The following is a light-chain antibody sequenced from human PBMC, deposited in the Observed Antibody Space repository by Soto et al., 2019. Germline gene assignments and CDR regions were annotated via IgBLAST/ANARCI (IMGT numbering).Light chain of an antibody. CDR3: QQCVSSPFT. J-gene: IGKJ3*01. CDR1: QSIGSSY. CDR2: DVS. Sequence: EIVLTQSPGTLSLSPGERATLSCRASQSIGSSYLTWYQQKPGQAPRLLIFDVSSRATGIPDRFSGNGSGTDFTLTISRLEPEDCAVYYCQQCVSSPFTFGPGTKVDIK. V-gene: IGKV3-20*01.